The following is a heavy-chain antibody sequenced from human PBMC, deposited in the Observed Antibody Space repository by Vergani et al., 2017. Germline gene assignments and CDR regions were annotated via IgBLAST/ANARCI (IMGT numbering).Heavy chain of an antibody. CDR3: ARVEYCGGDCYSSPFDY. V-gene: IGHV4-59*01. CDR2: IYYSGST. Sequence: QVQLQESGPGLVKPSETLSLTCTVSGGSISSYYWSWIRQPPGKGLEWSGYIYYSGSTNYNPSLKSRVTISVDTSKNQFSLKLSSVTAADTAVYYCARVEYCGGDCYSSPFDYWGQGTLVTVSS. CDR1: GGSISSYY. D-gene: IGHD2-21*02. J-gene: IGHJ4*02.